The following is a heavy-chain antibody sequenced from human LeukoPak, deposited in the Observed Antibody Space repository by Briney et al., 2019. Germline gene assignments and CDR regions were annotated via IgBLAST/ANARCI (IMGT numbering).Heavy chain of an antibody. V-gene: IGHV3-30-3*01. J-gene: IGHJ6*02. Sequence: GRSLRLSCATSGFTFSSYAMHWVRQAPGKGLEWVAVISYDGSNKYYADSVKGRFTISRDNSKNTLYLQMNSLRAEDTAVYYCARGTNQLWLLSYYYGMDVWGQGTTVTVSS. CDR3: ARGTNQLWLLSYYYGMDV. CDR2: ISYDGSNK. CDR1: GFTFSSYA. D-gene: IGHD5-18*01.